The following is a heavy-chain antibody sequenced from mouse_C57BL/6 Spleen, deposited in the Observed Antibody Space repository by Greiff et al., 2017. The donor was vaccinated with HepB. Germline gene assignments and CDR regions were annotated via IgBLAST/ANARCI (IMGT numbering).Heavy chain of an antibody. CDR1: GYTFTSYG. J-gene: IGHJ3*01. CDR2: IYPRSGNT. V-gene: IGHV1-81*01. CDR3: AGGSSPFAY. Sequence: QVQLKESGAELARPGASVKLSCKASGYTFTSYGISWVKQRTGQGLEWIGEIYPRSGNTYYNEKFKGKATLTADKSSSTAYMELRSLTSEDPAVYFCAGGSSPFAYWGQGTLVTVSA. D-gene: IGHD1-1*01.